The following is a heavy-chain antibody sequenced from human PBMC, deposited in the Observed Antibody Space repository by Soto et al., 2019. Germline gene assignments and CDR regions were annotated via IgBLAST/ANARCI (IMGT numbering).Heavy chain of an antibody. J-gene: IGHJ6*02. CDR2: IKSKIDGGTT. V-gene: IGHV3-15*07. Sequence: GGSLRLSCAASGFTLSKAWMNWGRQAPGKGRDWVGRIKSKIDGGTTDYAAPVKGRFTISRDESKNTLYLQMNSLRTEDTAVYYCAKGGSTSRWPYYYGMDVWGQGTTVTVSS. D-gene: IGHD2-2*01. CDR3: AKGGSTSRWPYYYGMDV. CDR1: GFTLSKAW.